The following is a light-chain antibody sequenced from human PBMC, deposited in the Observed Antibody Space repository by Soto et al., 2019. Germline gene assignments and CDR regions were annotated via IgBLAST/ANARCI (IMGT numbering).Light chain of an antibody. CDR2: AAS. CDR1: QSISSY. J-gene: IGKJ4*01. Sequence: DIQMTQSPSSLSASVGDRVTITCRASQSISSYLNWYQQKPGKAPNLLIYAASTLQSGVPSRFSGSGSGTVFTLTISSLQPEDFGTYYCQQASNFPLTFGGGTKVDI. V-gene: IGKV1-39*01. CDR3: QQASNFPLT.